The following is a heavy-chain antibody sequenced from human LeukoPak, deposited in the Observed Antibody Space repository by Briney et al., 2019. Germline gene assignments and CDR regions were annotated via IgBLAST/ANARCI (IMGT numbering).Heavy chain of an antibody. CDR3: ARSTDYRFLECFSYYYYMDV. D-gene: IGHD3-3*01. J-gene: IGHJ6*03. Sequence: PGGSLRLSCAASGFTFTKYWMTWVRQPPGKGLEWIGSIYHSGSTYYNPSLKSRVTISVDTSKNQFSLKLSSVTAADTAVYYCARSTDYRFLECFSYYYYMDVWGKGTTVTVSS. CDR2: IYHSGST. V-gene: IGHV4-38-2*01. CDR1: GFTFTKYW.